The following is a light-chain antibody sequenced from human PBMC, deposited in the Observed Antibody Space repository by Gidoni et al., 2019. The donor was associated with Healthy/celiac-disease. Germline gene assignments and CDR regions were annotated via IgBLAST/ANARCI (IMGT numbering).Light chain of an antibody. Sequence: DIVMTQSPDSLAVSLGERATINCKSSQSVLYSSNNKNYLAWSQQKPGLPPKLLIYWASTRESGVPDRFSGSGSGTDFTLTISSLHAEDVAVYYCQQYYSTPPAFGQGTKVEIK. J-gene: IGKJ1*01. CDR3: QQYYSTPPA. V-gene: IGKV4-1*01. CDR1: QSVLYSSNNKNY. CDR2: WAS.